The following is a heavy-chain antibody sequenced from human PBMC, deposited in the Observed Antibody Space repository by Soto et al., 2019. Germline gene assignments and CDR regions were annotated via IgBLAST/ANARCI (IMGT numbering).Heavy chain of an antibody. CDR1: GESISTYY. CDR2: TFYSGGT. J-gene: IGHJ4*02. V-gene: IGHV4-59*01. Sequence: SETLSLTCTVSGESISTYYWSWIRQAPGKGLQWIGYTFYSGGTAYNPSLKSRVTMSLDMSNNQISLNLSSVTTADTATYFCARLQLVHKVIDYWGQGTLVTVSS. CDR3: ARLQLVHKVIDY. D-gene: IGHD1-1*01.